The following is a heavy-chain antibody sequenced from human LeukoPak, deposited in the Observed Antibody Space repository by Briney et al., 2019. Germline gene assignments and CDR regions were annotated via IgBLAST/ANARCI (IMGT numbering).Heavy chain of an antibody. CDR3: ARGRGGILQACPVD. Sequence: ASVNASCKLSGYTPTELSMHWVRPAPGKGRGWMGGFYPEDGETIYAQKFQGRVTMTEDTSTDTAYMELSSLRSEDTAVYYCARGRGGILQACPVDWGQGTLVTVSS. CDR2: FYPEDGET. D-gene: IGHD3-16*01. CDR1: GYTPTELS. V-gene: IGHV1-24*01. J-gene: IGHJ4*02.